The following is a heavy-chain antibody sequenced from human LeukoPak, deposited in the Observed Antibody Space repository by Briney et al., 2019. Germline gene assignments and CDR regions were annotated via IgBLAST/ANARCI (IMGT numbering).Heavy chain of an antibody. V-gene: IGHV3-48*03. Sequence: GGSLRLSSSASAFTFSSYEMNWVRQAPGKGLEWVSYISSSGNIIYYTDSVRGRFTISRDNAKNSLYLQMNSLRAEDTAVYYCARLGYSSAKSFDYWGQGTLVTVSS. D-gene: IGHD6-19*01. CDR1: AFTFSSYE. CDR3: ARLGYSSAKSFDY. J-gene: IGHJ4*02. CDR2: ISSSGNII.